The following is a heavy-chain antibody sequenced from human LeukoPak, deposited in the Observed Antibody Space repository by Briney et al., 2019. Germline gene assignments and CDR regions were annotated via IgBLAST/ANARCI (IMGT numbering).Heavy chain of an antibody. Sequence: GGSLRLSCAASGFTFSSYSMNWVRQAPGKGLEWVSSISSSSSYIYYADSVKGRFTISRDNAKNSLYLQMNSLGAEDTAVYYCARDYRYCTNGVCFHYGMDVWGQGTTVTVSS. D-gene: IGHD2-8*01. CDR3: ARDYRYCTNGVCFHYGMDV. CDR1: GFTFSSYS. CDR2: ISSSSSYI. V-gene: IGHV3-21*01. J-gene: IGHJ6*02.